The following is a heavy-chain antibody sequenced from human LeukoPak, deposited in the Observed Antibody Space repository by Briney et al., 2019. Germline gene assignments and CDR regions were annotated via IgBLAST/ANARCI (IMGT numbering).Heavy chain of an antibody. CDR2: INPRGGST. J-gene: IGHJ4*02. V-gene: IGHV1-46*02. Sequence: SSVKVSCKASGYTFNSYYMHWVRQAPGQGLEWMGIINPRGGSTSYAQKFQGRVTMTRDTSTSTVYMELSNLRSEDTAVYYCARTRNWSGWVYFDYWGQGTLVTVSS. CDR1: GYTFNSYY. CDR3: ARTRNWSGWVYFDY. D-gene: IGHD3-3*01.